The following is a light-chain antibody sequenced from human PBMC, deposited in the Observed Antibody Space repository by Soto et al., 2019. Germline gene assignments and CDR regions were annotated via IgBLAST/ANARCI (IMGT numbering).Light chain of an antibody. CDR1: SGHSSYA. CDR3: QTWGTGIHV. CDR2: LNSDGSH. J-gene: IGLJ7*01. V-gene: IGLV4-69*01. Sequence: QSVLTQSPSASASLGASVKLTCTLSSGHSSYAIAWHQQQPEKGPRYLMKLNSDGSHSKGDGIPDRFSGSSSGAERYRTISSLQSEDEADYYCQTWGTGIHVFGGGTQLTVL.